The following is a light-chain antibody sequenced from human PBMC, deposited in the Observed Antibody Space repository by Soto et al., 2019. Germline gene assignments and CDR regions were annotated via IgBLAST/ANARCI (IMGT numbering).Light chain of an antibody. CDR1: SSNIGAGYD. CDR2: GNN. Sequence: QSVLTQPPSVSGAPGQRVTISCTGSSSNIGAGYDAHWYQLLPGTTPKLLIYGNNNRPSGVPDRFSGSKSGTSTSLAITGLQAEDEADYYCQSYDSSLSAVVFGGGTKLTVL. CDR3: QSYDSSLSAVV. V-gene: IGLV1-40*01. J-gene: IGLJ2*01.